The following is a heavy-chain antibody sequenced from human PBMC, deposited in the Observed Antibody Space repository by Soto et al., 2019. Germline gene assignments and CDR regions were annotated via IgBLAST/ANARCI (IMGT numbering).Heavy chain of an antibody. CDR2: ISGSGGAT. CDR1: GFTFKDCA. V-gene: IGHV3-23*01. D-gene: IGHD2-2*01. CDR3: AKDLYQLLFDRGDAFDL. J-gene: IGHJ3*01. Sequence: EVQLLESGGGFVQPGGSLTLSCSTSGFTFKDCAISWVRQAPGKGLEWVSGISGSGGATYYTDSVKGRFTISRDNSKNTLYLQMNSLRGGDTAVYYCAKDLYQLLFDRGDAFDLWGQGTMVTVSS.